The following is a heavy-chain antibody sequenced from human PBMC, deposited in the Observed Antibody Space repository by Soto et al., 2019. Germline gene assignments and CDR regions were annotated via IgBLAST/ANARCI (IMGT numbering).Heavy chain of an antibody. V-gene: IGHV4-59*02. CDR3: ARWGHPAVKAFDI. J-gene: IGHJ3*02. CDR1: GASVNYYY. CDR2: IHYTGSR. Sequence: SETLSLTCTVSGASVNYYYWNWVRQPLGKGLEWIGFIHYTGSRIFNPSLQSRVTMSVDVSQNQFSLRLTSVTAADTAIYYCARWGHPAVKAFDIWGQGTTVTVSS. D-gene: IGHD3-16*01.